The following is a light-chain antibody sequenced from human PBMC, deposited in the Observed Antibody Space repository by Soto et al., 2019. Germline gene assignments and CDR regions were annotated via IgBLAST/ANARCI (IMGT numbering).Light chain of an antibody. J-gene: IGLJ2*01. V-gene: IGLV2-23*02. CDR2: EVS. CDR1: SSDVGSYNL. Sequence: QSVLTQPASVSGSPGQSITISCTGTSSDVGSYNLVSWYQHHPGKAPKLMIYEVSKRPSGVSDRFSGSKSGNTASLTISGLQAEDEADYCCCSYAGTSTYVLFGGGTKLTVL. CDR3: CSYAGTSTYVL.